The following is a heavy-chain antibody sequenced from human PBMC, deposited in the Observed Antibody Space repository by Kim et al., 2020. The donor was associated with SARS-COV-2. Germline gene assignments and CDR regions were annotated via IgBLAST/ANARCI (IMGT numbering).Heavy chain of an antibody. Sequence: VKGRFTISRDNSKNTLYLQMNSLRAEDTAVYYCAKSLVGATWYYYGMDVWGQGTTVTVSS. V-gene: IGHV3-23*01. CDR3: AKSLVGATWYYYGMDV. J-gene: IGHJ6*02. D-gene: IGHD1-26*01.